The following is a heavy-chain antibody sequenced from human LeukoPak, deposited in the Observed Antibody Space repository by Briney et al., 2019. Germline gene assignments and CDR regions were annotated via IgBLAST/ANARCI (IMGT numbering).Heavy chain of an antibody. D-gene: IGHD1-26*01. V-gene: IGHV4-39*01. CDR3: ARSGSYGGHFDN. CDR2: IYYSGST. J-gene: IGHJ4*02. Sequence: SETLSLTCTVSGSSISSSIYHWAWIRQPPGKGLEWIGSIYYSGSTYYNPSLKSRVTTSVDTAKNQFSLKLSSVTAADTAVYYCARSGSYGGHFDNWGQGTLVTASS. CDR1: GSSISSSIYH.